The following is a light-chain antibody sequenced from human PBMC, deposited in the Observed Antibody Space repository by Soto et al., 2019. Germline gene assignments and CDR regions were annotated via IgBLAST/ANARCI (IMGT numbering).Light chain of an antibody. J-gene: IGKJ1*01. CDR1: QSVGRW. CDR2: KAS. V-gene: IGKV1-5*03. Sequence: DIQMTQSPSTLSASVGDRVTITCRASQSVGRWLAWYQQKPGRAPTVLIYKASTLKYGVPPRFSGSGSGTEFSLTISSLQPDDSATYYCQHYNSYSEAFGQGTKVDIK. CDR3: QHYNSYSEA.